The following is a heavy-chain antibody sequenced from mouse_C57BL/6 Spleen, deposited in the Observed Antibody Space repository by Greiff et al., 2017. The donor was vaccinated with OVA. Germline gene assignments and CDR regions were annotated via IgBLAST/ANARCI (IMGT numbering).Heavy chain of an antibody. CDR1: GYTFTSYW. V-gene: IGHV1-53*01. Sequence: QVQLQQPGTELVKPGASVKLSCKASGYTFTSYWMHWVKQRPGQGLEWIGNINPSNGGTNYNEKFKSKATLTVDKSSSTAYMQLSSLTSEDSAVYYCARGGNYGSSRNYYAMDYWGQGTSVTVSS. J-gene: IGHJ4*01. CDR2: INPSNGGT. D-gene: IGHD1-1*01. CDR3: ARGGNYGSSRNYYAMDY.